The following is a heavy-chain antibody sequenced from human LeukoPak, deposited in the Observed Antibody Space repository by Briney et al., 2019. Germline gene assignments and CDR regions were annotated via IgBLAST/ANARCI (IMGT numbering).Heavy chain of an antibody. Sequence: SETLSLTCTVSGGSISSYYWNWIRQPPGKGLEWIGYIYYSGSTNYNPSLKSRVTISVDTSKNQFSLRLSSVTAADTAVYYCARLGYYGSGSYPDYWGQGTLVTVSS. D-gene: IGHD3-10*01. CDR2: IYYSGST. CDR3: ARLGYYGSGSYPDY. J-gene: IGHJ4*02. V-gene: IGHV4-59*01. CDR1: GGSISSYY.